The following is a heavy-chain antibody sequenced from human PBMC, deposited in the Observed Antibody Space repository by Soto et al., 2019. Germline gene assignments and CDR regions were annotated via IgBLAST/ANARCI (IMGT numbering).Heavy chain of an antibody. Sequence: SETLSLTCTVSGGSISSSSYYWGWIRQPPGKGLEWIGSIYYSGSTYYNPSLKSRVTISVDTSKNQFSLKLSSVTAADTAVYYCARHGLVQLESPWFDPWGQGTLVTVSS. CDR3: ARHGLVQLESPWFDP. D-gene: IGHD1-1*01. CDR2: IYYSGST. CDR1: GGSISSSSYY. J-gene: IGHJ5*02. V-gene: IGHV4-39*01.